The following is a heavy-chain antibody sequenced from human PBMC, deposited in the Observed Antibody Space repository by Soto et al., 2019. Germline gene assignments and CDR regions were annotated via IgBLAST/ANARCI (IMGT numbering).Heavy chain of an antibody. Sequence: PSETLSLNCTVTGGSISCYYRDWIRQTPGKGLEWIGYIYYSWSTNYNPSLKSRVTISVDTSKNQFSLKLSSVTAAGTAVYYGARERSYYYYMDVWGKGITVTVS. CDR1: GGSISCYY. CDR2: IYYSWST. CDR3: ARERSYYYYMDV. V-gene: IGHV4-59*01. J-gene: IGHJ6*03.